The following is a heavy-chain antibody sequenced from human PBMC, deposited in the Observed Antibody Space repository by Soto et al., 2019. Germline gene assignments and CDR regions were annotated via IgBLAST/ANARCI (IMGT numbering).Heavy chain of an antibody. Sequence: QITLKESGPTLVKPTQPLTLTCTFSGFSLSTSGVGVGWIRQPPGKALEWLALIYWDDDKRYSPSLKSSLTITKDTSKNQVVLTMSNMGPVDTATYACAHARITATGTKGTIFDSWGQGTMVTVSS. D-gene: IGHD1-7*01. V-gene: IGHV2-5*02. CDR2: IYWDDDK. CDR1: GFSLSTSGVG. CDR3: AHARITATGTKGTIFDS. J-gene: IGHJ4*02.